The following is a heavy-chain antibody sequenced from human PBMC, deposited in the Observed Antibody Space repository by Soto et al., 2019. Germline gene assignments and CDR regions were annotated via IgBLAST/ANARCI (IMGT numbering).Heavy chain of an antibody. CDR1: GYTFTNYD. CDR2: MNPNSGNT. J-gene: IGHJ4*02. Sequence: QVPLVQSGAEVKKPGASVKVSCKASGYTFTNYDINWVRQATGQGLEWMGWMNPNSGNTGYAQKFQGRVSMTRNTSISTAYMELSSLRSEDTAVYYCARGYYYGSGSSPDYWGQGTLVTVSS. V-gene: IGHV1-8*01. D-gene: IGHD3-10*01. CDR3: ARGYYYGSGSSPDY.